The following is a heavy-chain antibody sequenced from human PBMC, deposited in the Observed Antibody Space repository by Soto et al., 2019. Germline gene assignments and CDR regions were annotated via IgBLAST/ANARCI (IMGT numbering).Heavy chain of an antibody. CDR1: GFSFSTFA. J-gene: IGHJ4*02. V-gene: IGHV3-23*01. Sequence: EVQLLESGGGLVQPGGSLRLSCAASGFSFSTFARGWVRQPPGQGLEWVSFMTGSGATIFYADSVNGRFTIFRDNSKNALFLQMNSLRGEDKAVYYCVKLILVAAGPLAFDYGGQGALVTVSS. CDR2: MTGSGATI. CDR3: VKLILVAAGPLAFDY. D-gene: IGHD6-25*01.